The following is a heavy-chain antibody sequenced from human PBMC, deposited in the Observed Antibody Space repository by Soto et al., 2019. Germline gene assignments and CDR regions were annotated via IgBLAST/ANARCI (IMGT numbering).Heavy chain of an antibody. CDR3: ARFVAAAGTGYYYYGMDV. CDR1: GGSFSGYY. J-gene: IGHJ6*02. CDR2: INHSGST. Sequence: SETLSLTCAAYGGSFSGYYWSWIRQPPGKGLEWIGEINHSGSTNYNPSLKSRVTISVDTSKNQFSLKLSSVTAADTAVYYCARFVAAAGTGYYYYGMDVWGQGTTVTVSS. D-gene: IGHD6-13*01. V-gene: IGHV4-34*01.